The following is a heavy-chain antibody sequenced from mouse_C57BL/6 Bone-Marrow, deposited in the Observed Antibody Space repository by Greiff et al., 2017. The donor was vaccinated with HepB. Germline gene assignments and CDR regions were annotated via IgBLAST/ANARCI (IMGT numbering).Heavy chain of an antibody. CDR2: ISDGGSYT. CDR3: ARDGPGAMDY. V-gene: IGHV5-4*01. J-gene: IGHJ4*01. CDR1: GFTFSSYA. Sequence: EVKLVESGGGLVKPGGSLKLSCAASGFTFSSYAMSWVRQTPEKRLEWVATISDGGSYTYYPDNVKGRVTITRDNAKNNRYLQMSHLKSEDTAMYYCARDGPGAMDYGGQGTSVTVSS.